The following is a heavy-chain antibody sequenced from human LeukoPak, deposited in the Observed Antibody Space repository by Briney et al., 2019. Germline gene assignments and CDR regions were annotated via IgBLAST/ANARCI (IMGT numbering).Heavy chain of an antibody. J-gene: IGHJ4*02. V-gene: IGHV3-48*03. Sequence: GGSLRLSCAASGFTFSSYEMNWVRQAPGKGLEWVSKISSSGTNIYYADSVKGRFTISRDNAKNSLYLQMNSLRDEDTAVYYCASLGPPNWGLYYWGQGSLVTVSS. CDR1: GFTFSSYE. CDR3: ASLGPPNWGLYY. CDR2: ISSSGTNI. D-gene: IGHD7-27*01.